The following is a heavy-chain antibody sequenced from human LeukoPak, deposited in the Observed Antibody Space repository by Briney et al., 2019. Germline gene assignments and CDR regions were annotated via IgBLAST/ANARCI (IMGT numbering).Heavy chain of an antibody. CDR3: AGSSTTYTTFPNWFDP. D-gene: IGHD2-2*01. J-gene: IGHJ5*02. Sequence: SQTLSLTCTVSGGSISSGSYYWSWIRQPAGKGLEWIGRIYTSGSTNYNPSLKSRVTISVDTSKNQFSLKLSSVTAADTAVYYCAGSSTTYTTFPNWFDPWGQGTLVTVSS. CDR1: GGSISSGSYY. V-gene: IGHV4-61*02. CDR2: IYTSGST.